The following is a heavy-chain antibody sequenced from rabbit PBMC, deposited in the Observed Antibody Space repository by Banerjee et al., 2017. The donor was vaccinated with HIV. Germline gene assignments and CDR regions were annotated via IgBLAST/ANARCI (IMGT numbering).Heavy chain of an antibody. D-gene: IGHD8-1*01. V-gene: IGHV1S45*01. J-gene: IGHJ4*01. CDR3: ARDTGSSSYNL. Sequence: QEQLEESGGGLVKPEGSLTLTCKASGFDLSSYYYMCWVRQAPGKGLEWLACIYAGGRGTTYYATWAKGRFTISRTSSTTVTLQMTSLTAADTATYFCARDTGSSSYNLWGQGTLVTVS. CDR2: IYAGGRGTT. CDR1: GFDLSSYYY.